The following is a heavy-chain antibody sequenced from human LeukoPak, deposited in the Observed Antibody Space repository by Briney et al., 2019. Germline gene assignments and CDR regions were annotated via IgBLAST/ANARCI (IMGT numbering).Heavy chain of an antibody. CDR3: ARGRYSGYPNNWFDP. J-gene: IGHJ5*02. CDR1: GGSISSGGYY. D-gene: IGHD5-12*01. V-gene: IGHV4-31*03. CDR2: IYYSGST. Sequence: SQTLSLTCTVSGGSISSGGYYWSWIRQHPGKGLGWIGYIYYSGSTYYNPSLKGRVTISVDTSKNQFSLKLSSVTAADTAVYFCARGRYSGYPNNWFDPWGQGTLVTVSS.